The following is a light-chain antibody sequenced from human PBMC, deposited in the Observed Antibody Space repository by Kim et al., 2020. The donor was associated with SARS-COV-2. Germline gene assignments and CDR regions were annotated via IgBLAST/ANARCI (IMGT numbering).Light chain of an antibody. CDR1: QSISSW. CDR3: QQSHTAPLLT. CDR2: KAS. V-gene: IGKV1-5*03. Sequence: DIQMTQSPSTLSASVGDRVTITCRASQSISSWLAWYQQKPGKAPKLLIYKASSLESGVPSRFSGSGSGKDFTLTISSLQPDDFATYYCQQSHTAPLLTFGGGTKVDIK. J-gene: IGKJ4*01.